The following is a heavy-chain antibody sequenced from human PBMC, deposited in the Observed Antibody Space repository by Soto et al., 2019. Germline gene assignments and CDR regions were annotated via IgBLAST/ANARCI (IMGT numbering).Heavy chain of an antibody. D-gene: IGHD2-2*01. CDR2: INHSGST. J-gene: IGHJ5*02. CDR1: GGSFSGYY. V-gene: IGHV4-34*01. CDR3: ARVGVVVPAARPASGWFDP. Sequence: SETLSLTCAVYGGSFSGYYWSWIRQPPGKGLEWIGEINHSGSTNYNPSLKSRVTISVDTSKNQFSLKLSSVTAADTAVYYCARVGVVVPAARPASGWFDPWGQGTLVTVSS.